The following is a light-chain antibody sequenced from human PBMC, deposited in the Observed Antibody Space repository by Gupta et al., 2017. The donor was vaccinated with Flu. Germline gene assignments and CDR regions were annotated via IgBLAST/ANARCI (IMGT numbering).Light chain of an antibody. Sequence: QSALTQPASVSGSPGQSITISCTGTSSDVGSYSYVSWYQQHPGKAPKLMIYNVSNRPSGVSNRFSGSKSGNTASLTISGLQAEDEADYYCGSYTSSSALVFGGGTKVTGL. CDR1: SSDVGSYSY. V-gene: IGLV2-14*01. J-gene: IGLJ2*01. CDR2: NVS. CDR3: GSYTSSSALV.